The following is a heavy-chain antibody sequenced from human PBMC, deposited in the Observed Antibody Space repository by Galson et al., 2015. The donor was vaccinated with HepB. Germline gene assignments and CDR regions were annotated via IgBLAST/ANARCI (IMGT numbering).Heavy chain of an antibody. CDR3: ARDKEAVAGPVGSMDV. CDR1: GYTFTSYA. J-gene: IGHJ6*02. D-gene: IGHD6-19*01. CDR2: INAGNGNT. V-gene: IGHV1-3*01. Sequence: SVKVSCKASGYTFTSYAMHWVRQAPGQRLEWMGWINAGNGNTKYSQKFQGRVTITRDTSASTAYMELSSLRSEDTAVYYCARDKEAVAGPVGSMDVWGQGTTVTVSS.